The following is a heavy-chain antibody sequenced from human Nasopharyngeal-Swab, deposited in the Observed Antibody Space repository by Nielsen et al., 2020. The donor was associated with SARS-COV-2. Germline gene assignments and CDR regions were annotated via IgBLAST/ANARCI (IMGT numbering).Heavy chain of an antibody. CDR3: ARHGGWFGELADYYYGMDV. D-gene: IGHD3-10*01. V-gene: IGHV4-4*02. CDR1: GGSISSSNW. CDR2: IYHSGST. J-gene: IGHJ6*02. Sequence: GSLRLSCAVSGGSISSSNWWSWVRQPPGKGLEWIGEIYHSGSTNYNPSLKSRVTISVDKSKNQFSLKLSSVTAADTAVYYCARHGGWFGELADYYYGMDVWGQGTTVTVSS.